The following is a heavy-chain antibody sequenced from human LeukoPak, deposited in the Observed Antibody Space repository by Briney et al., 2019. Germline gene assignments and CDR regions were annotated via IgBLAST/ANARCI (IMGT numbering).Heavy chain of an antibody. V-gene: IGHV3-9*01. J-gene: IGHJ4*02. D-gene: IGHD3-22*01. CDR1: GFTFDDYA. Sequence: GGSLRLSCAASGFTFDDYAMHWVRQAPGKGLEWVSGISWNSGGIGYADSVKGRFTISRDNAKNSLYLQMNSLRAEDTAVYYCARDRHYDSSGYLSYWGQGTLVTVSS. CDR3: ARDRHYDSSGYLSY. CDR2: ISWNSGGI.